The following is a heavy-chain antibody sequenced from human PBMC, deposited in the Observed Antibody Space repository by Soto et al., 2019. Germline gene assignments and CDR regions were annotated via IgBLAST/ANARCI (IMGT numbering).Heavy chain of an antibody. V-gene: IGHV4-59*01. CDR1: GGSISRYY. Sequence: SETLSLPCTGSGGSISRYYWSWIRQPPGKGLEWIGYIYYSGSTNYNPSLKSRVTISVDTSKNQFSLKLSSVTAADTAVYYCARRGYGPGFPYYYGMDVWGQGTTVTVSS. CDR2: IYYSGST. D-gene: IGHD3-10*01. CDR3: ARRGYGPGFPYYYGMDV. J-gene: IGHJ6*02.